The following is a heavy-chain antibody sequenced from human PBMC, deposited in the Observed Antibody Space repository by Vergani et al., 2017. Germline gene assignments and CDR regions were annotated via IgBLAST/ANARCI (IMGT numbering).Heavy chain of an antibody. CDR2: ISSSRSTI. V-gene: IGHV3-48*01. CDR3: ARAAYFYDSSVYYSVIDY. Sequence: EVQLLQSGGGVIQPGGSVRLSCAASGFTFSNYAMNWVRQAPGKGLEWVSYISSSRSTIYYVDSVKGRFTISRDNAKNSLYLQMNSLRAEDTAVYYCARAAYFYDSSVYYSVIDYWGQGTLVTVSS. D-gene: IGHD3-22*01. CDR1: GFTFSNYA. J-gene: IGHJ4*02.